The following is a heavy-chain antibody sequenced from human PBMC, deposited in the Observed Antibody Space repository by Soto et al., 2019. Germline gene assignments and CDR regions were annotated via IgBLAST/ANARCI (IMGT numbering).Heavy chain of an antibody. CDR1: GFTFSSYG. CDR3: AKTIAVAGTGTIDY. D-gene: IGHD6-19*01. CDR2: ISYDGSNK. Sequence: QVQLVESGGGVVQPGRSLRLSCAASGFTFSSYGMHWVRQAPGKGLEWVAVISYDGSNKYYADSVKGRFTISRDNSKNTLYLQMNSLRAEDTAVYYCAKTIAVAGTGTIDYWGQGTLVTVSS. V-gene: IGHV3-30*18. J-gene: IGHJ4*02.